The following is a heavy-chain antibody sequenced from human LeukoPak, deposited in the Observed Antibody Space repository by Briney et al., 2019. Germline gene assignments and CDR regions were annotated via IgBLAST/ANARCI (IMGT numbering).Heavy chain of an antibody. Sequence: GGSLRLSCAASGFTFSSYAMSWVRQAPGKGLEWVSDISGSGGSTYYADSVKGRFTISRDNSKNTLYLQMNSLRAEDTAVYYCARTTGGDYHPWGQGTLVTVSS. J-gene: IGHJ5*02. D-gene: IGHD4-17*01. CDR3: ARTTGGDYHP. CDR2: ISGSGGST. V-gene: IGHV3-23*01. CDR1: GFTFSSYA.